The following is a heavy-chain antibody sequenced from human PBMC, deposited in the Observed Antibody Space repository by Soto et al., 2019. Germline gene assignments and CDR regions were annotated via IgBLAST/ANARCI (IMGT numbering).Heavy chain of an antibody. CDR1: GGSISSGGYY. V-gene: IGHV4-61*08. CDR2: IHYSGST. J-gene: IGHJ4*02. D-gene: IGHD4-17*01. Sequence: PSETLSLTCTVSGGSISSGGYYWSWIRQHPGKGLEWIGYIHYSGSTNYNPSLKSRVTISVDTSKNQFSLRLSSVTAADTAVYYCARHETLHGDYDDWGQGTRVTVAS. CDR3: ARHETLHGDYDD.